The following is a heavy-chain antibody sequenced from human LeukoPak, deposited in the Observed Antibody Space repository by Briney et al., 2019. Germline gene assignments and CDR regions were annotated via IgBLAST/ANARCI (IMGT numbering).Heavy chain of an antibody. Sequence: GGSLRLSCTASGFTFSGYTMTWVRQAPGKGLKWVSTITTGDGNTYYADSVKGRFTVSRDDSKNTLYLQMNSLRAEDAAVYYCARDGGLWVSAHWGDSWGRGTLVTVSS. D-gene: IGHD7-27*01. J-gene: IGHJ4*02. V-gene: IGHV3-23*01. CDR3: ARDGGLWVSAHWGDS. CDR1: GFTFSGYT. CDR2: ITTGDGNT.